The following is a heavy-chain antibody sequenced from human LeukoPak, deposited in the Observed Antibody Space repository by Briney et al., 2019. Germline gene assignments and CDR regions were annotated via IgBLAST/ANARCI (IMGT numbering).Heavy chain of an antibody. CDR3: ARDRGWAGYSYGFYY. CDR1: GGTFSSYA. J-gene: IGHJ4*02. Sequence: SVKVSCKALGGTFSSYAISWVRQAPGQGLEWMGGIIPIFGTANYAQKFQGRVTITADESTSTAYMELSSLRSEDTAVYYCARDRGWAGYSYGFYYWGQGTLVTVSS. CDR2: IIPIFGTA. D-gene: IGHD5-18*01. V-gene: IGHV1-69*13.